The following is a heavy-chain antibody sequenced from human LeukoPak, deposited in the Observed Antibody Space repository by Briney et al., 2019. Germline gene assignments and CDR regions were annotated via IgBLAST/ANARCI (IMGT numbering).Heavy chain of an antibody. D-gene: IGHD6-6*01. Sequence: GGSLRLLCAASGFTFSSYGMHWVRQAPGKGLEGVAFIRYDGSNKNYADSVKGRSTISRDNSKNTLYLQMNSLRAEDTAVYYCAKSPQYSSSFYDYWGQGTLVTVSS. CDR3: AKSPQYSSSFYDY. CDR1: GFTFSSYG. V-gene: IGHV3-30*02. J-gene: IGHJ4*02. CDR2: IRYDGSNK.